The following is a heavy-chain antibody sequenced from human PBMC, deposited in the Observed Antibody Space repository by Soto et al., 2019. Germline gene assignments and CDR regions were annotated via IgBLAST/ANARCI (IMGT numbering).Heavy chain of an antibody. V-gene: IGHV1-69*08. Sequence: QVQLVQSGAEVKKPGSSVRISCAASGATFNDYTFTWVRRAPGQGLEWMGRVIPLLDASNYAEKFQDRVTITADRSTITVYMELSGLKSEDSAIYYCASGKSQMTQDRMGFYYYMDVWGKGTTVTVSS. J-gene: IGHJ6*03. CDR3: ASGKSQMTQDRMGFYYYMDV. CDR1: GATFNDYT. CDR2: VIPLLDAS. D-gene: IGHD2-15*01.